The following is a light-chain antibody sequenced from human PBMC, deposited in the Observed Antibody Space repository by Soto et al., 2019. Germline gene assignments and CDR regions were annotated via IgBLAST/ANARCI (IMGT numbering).Light chain of an antibody. J-gene: IGKJ1*01. V-gene: IGKV4-1*01. CDR3: QQSYSTPWG. Sequence: DLVQSRSPAALSVSLGTRATINCKSSQSVLYSANDENYLAWYQQKPGQPPKLLIYWASTRESGVPDRFSGSGSRTDFTLTISCLQAEDVAVYYCQQSYSTPWGFGQGTKVDIK. CDR2: WAS. CDR1: QSVLYSANDENY.